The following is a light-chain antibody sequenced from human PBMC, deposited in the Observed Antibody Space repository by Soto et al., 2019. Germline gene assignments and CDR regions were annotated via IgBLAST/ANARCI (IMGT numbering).Light chain of an antibody. Sequence: ENVLTQSPGTLSLSPGERATVSCRASQSVSSNYLAWYQQKPGQPPRLLIYDASSRATGAPDRFSGSGSGTDFTLTISRLEPEDFAVYYCQQYASSRTFGQGTKVDIK. V-gene: IGKV3-20*01. CDR2: DAS. CDR3: QQYASSRT. CDR1: QSVSSNY. J-gene: IGKJ1*01.